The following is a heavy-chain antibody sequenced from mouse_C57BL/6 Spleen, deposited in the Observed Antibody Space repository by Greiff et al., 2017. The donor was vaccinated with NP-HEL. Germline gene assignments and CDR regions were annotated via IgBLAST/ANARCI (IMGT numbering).Heavy chain of an antibody. D-gene: IGHD1-1*01. Sequence: QVQLQQPGAELVKPGASVKLSCKASGYTFTSYWMHWVKQRPGQGLEWIGMIHPNSGSTNYNEKFKSKATLTVDKSSSTAYMQLSSLTSEDSAVYYCARGSITTVVEGYYFDYWGQGTTLTVSS. CDR3: ARGSITTVVEGYYFDY. V-gene: IGHV1-64*01. CDR1: GYTFTSYW. J-gene: IGHJ2*01. CDR2: IHPNSGST.